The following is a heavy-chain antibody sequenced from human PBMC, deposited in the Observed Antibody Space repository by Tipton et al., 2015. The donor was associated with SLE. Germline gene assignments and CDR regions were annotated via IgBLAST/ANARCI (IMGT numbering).Heavy chain of an antibody. CDR1: GFTFSTYA. J-gene: IGHJ6*02. CDR3: ARELLPLYGLDV. CDR2: ISYDGSNI. V-gene: IGHV3-30*04. Sequence: SLRLSYAASGFTFSTYAMHWVRQAPGKGLEWVAVISYDGSNIYYADSVKGRFPISRDNSKNTLYLQMNSLRAEDTAVYYCARELLPLYGLDVWGQGTTVTVSS. D-gene: IGHD2-15*01.